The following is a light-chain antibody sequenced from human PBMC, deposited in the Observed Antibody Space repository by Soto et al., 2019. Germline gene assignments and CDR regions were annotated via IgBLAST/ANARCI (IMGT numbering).Light chain of an antibody. CDR2: DDN. Sequence: QAVLTHPPSVSAAPGQKGTISCSGSSSNIGGNSVSWYQQLPGTPPKLLIYDDNKRPSGIPDRFSGSKSGTSATLGITGFQTGDAADYYCGSWDSSLSAYVFGPRQKVIVL. CDR1: SSNIGGNS. V-gene: IGLV1-51*01. J-gene: IGLJ1*01. CDR3: GSWDSSLSAYV.